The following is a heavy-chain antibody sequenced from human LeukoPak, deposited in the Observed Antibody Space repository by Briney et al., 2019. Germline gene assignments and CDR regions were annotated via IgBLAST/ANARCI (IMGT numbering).Heavy chain of an antibody. CDR2: IYYSGST. CDR1: GGPIRSYY. J-gene: IGHJ6*03. V-gene: IGHV4-59*01. CDR3: AREGTYGSGSYYNVDYYYYYYMDV. Sequence: SETLSLTCTVSGGPIRSYYWSWIRQPPGKGLEWIGYIYYSGSTNYNPSLKSRVTISVDTSKNQFSLKLSSVTAADTAVYYCAREGTYGSGSYYNVDYYYYYYMDVWGKGTTVTVSS. D-gene: IGHD3-10*01.